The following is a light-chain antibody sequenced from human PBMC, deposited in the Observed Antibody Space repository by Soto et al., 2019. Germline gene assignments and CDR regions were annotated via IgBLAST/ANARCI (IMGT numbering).Light chain of an antibody. V-gene: IGKV1-39*01. J-gene: IGKJ4*01. CDR1: QSISTY. CDR2: AAS. Sequence: DIQMTQSPYSLSASVGDTVTITCRASQSISTYLNWYQQKPGKAPELLIYAASSLQSGVPLRFTGSGSGTDFTLTIISLQPEDFATYYCKQGYTTPPPFGGGTKVEIK. CDR3: KQGYTTPPP.